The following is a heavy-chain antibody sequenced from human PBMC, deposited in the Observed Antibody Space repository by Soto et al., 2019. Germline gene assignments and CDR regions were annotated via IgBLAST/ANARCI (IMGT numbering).Heavy chain of an antibody. V-gene: IGHV4-34*01. Sequence: QVQLQQWGAGLLKPSETLSLTCAVFGGSVNSGNYYWSWIRQPPGKGLEWIGEMSHSGGTHFNPSFKGRVTISVDTSKNQFSLKMSSVTAADTALYYCARVERGTATTVVDAFDIWGPGTMVTVSS. CDR1: GGSVNSGNYY. J-gene: IGHJ3*02. CDR3: ARVERGTATTVVDAFDI. D-gene: IGHD1-1*01. CDR2: MSHSGGT.